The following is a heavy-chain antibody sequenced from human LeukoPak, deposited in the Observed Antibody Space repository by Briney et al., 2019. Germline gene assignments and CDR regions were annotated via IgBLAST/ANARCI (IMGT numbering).Heavy chain of an antibody. V-gene: IGHV3-30*04. D-gene: IGHD6-13*01. J-gene: IGHJ4*02. Sequence: GGSLRLSCAASGFTFSSYAMHWVRQAPGKGLEWVAVISYDGSNKYYADSVKGRFTISRDNSKNTLYLQMNSLRAEDTAVYYCATVDIAAAFDYWGQGTLVTVSS. CDR3: ATVDIAAAFDY. CDR1: GFTFSSYA. CDR2: ISYDGSNK.